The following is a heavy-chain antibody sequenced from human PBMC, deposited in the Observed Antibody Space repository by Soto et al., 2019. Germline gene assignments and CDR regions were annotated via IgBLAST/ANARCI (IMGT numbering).Heavy chain of an antibody. V-gene: IGHV4-59*02. CDR3: AREWMLTGRDYFDY. CDR1: GGSVSSYY. D-gene: IGHD3-9*01. J-gene: IGHJ4*02. CDR2: IYYSGST. Sequence: XTLSLPGTVSGGSVSSYYWSWFRQSPGKGLEWIGYIYYSGSTNYNPSLKSRVTISVDTSKNHFSLQLSSFTAADTAVYYFAREWMLTGRDYFDYWGQGTLSPVSS.